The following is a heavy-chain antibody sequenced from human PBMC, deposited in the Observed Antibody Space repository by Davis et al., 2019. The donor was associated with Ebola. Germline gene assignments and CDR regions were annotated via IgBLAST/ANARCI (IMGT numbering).Heavy chain of an antibody. D-gene: IGHD2-2*01. CDR2: VHYSGRT. J-gene: IGHJ5*02. Sequence: MPSETLSLTCTVSGGSIRSDYWSWIRQPPGKGLEWVGYVHYSGRTNYNPSLKSRVTISVDTSKNQFSLKLSSVTAADTAVYYCAREVVPAGGWFDPWGQGTLVTVSS. CDR3: AREVVPAGGWFDP. CDR1: GGSIRSDY. V-gene: IGHV4-59*01.